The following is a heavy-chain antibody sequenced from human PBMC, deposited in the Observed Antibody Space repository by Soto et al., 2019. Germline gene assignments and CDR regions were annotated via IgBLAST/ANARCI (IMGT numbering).Heavy chain of an antibody. J-gene: IGHJ4*02. D-gene: IGHD3-22*01. CDR2: IYYSGTT. CDR1: GGSISSGNYY. CDR3: ARHYYDSSAYHFVGLDF. Sequence: TLCLTCTVSGGSISSGNYYWSWIRQPPGKGLEWIGYIYYSGTTYSNPSLNGRVTISVDTSKNQFSLKLSSVTAADTALYYCARHYYDSSAYHFVGLDFWGQGTLVTVSS. V-gene: IGHV4-30-4*01.